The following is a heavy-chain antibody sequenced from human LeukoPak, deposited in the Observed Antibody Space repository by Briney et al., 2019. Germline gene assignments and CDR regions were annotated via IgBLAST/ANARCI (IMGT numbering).Heavy chain of an antibody. J-gene: IGHJ4*02. CDR1: GGSFSGHY. CDR3: ARGSRRFDY. Sequence: SETLSLTCAVYGGSFSGHYGSWIRQPPGKGLEWIGEINHRRSTNYNPSLKSRVTISVDTSKNQFSLKLSSVTAADTAVYYCARGSRRFDYWGQGTLVTVSS. V-gene: IGHV4-34*01. CDR2: INHRRST.